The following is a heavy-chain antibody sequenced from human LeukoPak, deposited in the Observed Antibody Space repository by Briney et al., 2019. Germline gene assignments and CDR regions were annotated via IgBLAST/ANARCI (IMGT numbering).Heavy chain of an antibody. J-gene: IGHJ4*02. CDR3: ARDQEGFDY. Sequence: ASVKVSCKTSGYIFTSRKIHWVRQAPGHGLEWMAIIDPNGRTTYAQKVQDRVTLTRDTSTSTVHMELSGLRSEDTAVYYCARDQEGFDYWGQGTLVTVSS. CDR2: IDPNGRT. V-gene: IGHV1-46*01. CDR1: GYIFTSRK.